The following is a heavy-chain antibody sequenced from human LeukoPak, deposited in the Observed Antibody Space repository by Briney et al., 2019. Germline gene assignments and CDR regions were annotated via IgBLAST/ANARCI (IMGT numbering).Heavy chain of an antibody. Sequence: SETLSLTCALYGGSFSGYHWSWIRDPPGGGVECIGEINHSGGTNYNPYLKSRFTISADTSKNQFSLKLSSVTAADTAVYYCARRSKGGTMVRGVKGGYFDYWGQGTLVTVSS. CDR1: GGSFSGYH. J-gene: IGHJ4*02. V-gene: IGHV4-34*01. CDR2: INHSGGT. CDR3: ARRSKGGTMVRGVKGGYFDY. D-gene: IGHD3-10*01.